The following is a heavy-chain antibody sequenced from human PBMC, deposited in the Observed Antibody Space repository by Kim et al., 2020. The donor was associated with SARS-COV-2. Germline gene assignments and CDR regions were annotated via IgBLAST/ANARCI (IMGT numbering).Heavy chain of an antibody. Sequence: GGSLRLSCAASGFTFSSYAMHWVRQAPGKGLEWVAVISYDGSNKYYADSVKGRFTISRDNSKNTLYLQMNSLRAEDTAVYYCATSGSGGYYYYGMDVWGQGTTVTVSS. CDR3: ATSGSGGYYYYGMDV. V-gene: IGHV3-30-3*01. CDR1: GFTFSSYA. CDR2: ISYDGSNK. J-gene: IGHJ6*02. D-gene: IGHD3-10*01.